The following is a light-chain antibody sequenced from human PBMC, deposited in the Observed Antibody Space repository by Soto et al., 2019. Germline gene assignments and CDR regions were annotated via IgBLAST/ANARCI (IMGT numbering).Light chain of an antibody. CDR1: QGISSY. CDR3: QRYDSDPFT. CDR2: AAS. Sequence: AIRMTQSPSSFSASTGDRVTITCRASQGISSYLAWYQQKPGKAPKLLIYAASTLQSGVPSRFSGCVSGTDFTLTISCLQSEDFATYYCQRYDSDPFTFGPGTTVAIK. J-gene: IGKJ3*01. V-gene: IGKV1-8*01.